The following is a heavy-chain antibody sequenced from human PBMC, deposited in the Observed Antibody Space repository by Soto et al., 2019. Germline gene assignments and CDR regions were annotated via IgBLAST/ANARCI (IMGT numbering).Heavy chain of an antibody. D-gene: IGHD6-13*01. V-gene: IGHV3-43*01. J-gene: IGHJ4*02. CDR1: GFTFDDYT. CDR2: ISWDGGST. Sequence: DVQLVESGGVVVQPGGSLRLSCAASGFTFDDYTMHWVRQAPGKGLEWVSLISWDGGSTYYADSVKGRFTISRDNSKNSLYLQMNSLRTEDTALYYCAKGDTGYSSSWYIDYWGQGTLVTVSS. CDR3: AKGDTGYSSSWYIDY.